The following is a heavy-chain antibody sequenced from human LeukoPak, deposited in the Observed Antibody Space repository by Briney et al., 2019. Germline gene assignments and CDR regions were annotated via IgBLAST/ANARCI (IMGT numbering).Heavy chain of an antibody. D-gene: IGHD3-10*01. Sequence: SETLSLTCTVSGDSITNYYWTWIRQPPGKRLEWIGHIYNSENPNYNPSFKGRVTMSVDSSTKQFSLKMRSMTAADTAMYYCVITPLGGFSYGSGTVDYWGQGTLVTVSS. CDR1: GDSITNYY. V-gene: IGHV4-59*01. CDR3: VITPLGGFSYGSGTVDY. J-gene: IGHJ4*02. CDR2: IYNSENP.